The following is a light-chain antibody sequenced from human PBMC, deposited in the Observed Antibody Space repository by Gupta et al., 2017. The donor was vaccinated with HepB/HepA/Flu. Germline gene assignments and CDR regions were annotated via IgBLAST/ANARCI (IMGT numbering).Light chain of an antibody. CDR1: KWGDKY. V-gene: IGLV3-1*01. J-gene: IGLJ2*01. Sequence: SYELTQPPSVSVSPGQTASITCSGDKWGDKYACWYQQKPGQSPVLVIYQDSKRPSGIPERFSGSNSGNTATLTISGTQAMDEADYYCQAWDSSCVVFGGGTKLT. CDR3: QAWDSSCVV. CDR2: QDS.